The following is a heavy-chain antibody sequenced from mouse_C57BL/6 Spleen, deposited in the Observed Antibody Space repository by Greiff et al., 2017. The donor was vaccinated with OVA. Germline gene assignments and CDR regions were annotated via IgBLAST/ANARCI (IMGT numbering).Heavy chain of an antibody. V-gene: IGHV1-59*01. J-gene: IGHJ3*01. CDR3: AREGIPAY. Sequence: VQLQQPGAELVRPGTSVKLSCKASGYTFTSYWMHWVKQRPGQGLEWIGVIDPSDSYTNYNQKFKGKATLTVDTSSSTAYMQLSSLTSEDSAVYYCAREGIPAYWGKGTLVTVSA. CDR2: IDPSDSYT. CDR1: GYTFTSYW.